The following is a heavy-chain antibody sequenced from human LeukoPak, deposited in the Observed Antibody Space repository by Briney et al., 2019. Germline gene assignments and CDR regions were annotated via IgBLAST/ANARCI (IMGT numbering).Heavy chain of an antibody. CDR2: ISSSSSYI. D-gene: IGHD5-12*01. CDR3: ARDSHGAMDIVATMDGVSYYYGMDV. Sequence: GGSLRLSCAASGFTFSSYSMNWVRQAPGKGLEWVSSISSSSSYIYYADSVKGRFTISRDNAKNSLYLQMNSLRAEDTAVYYCARDSHGAMDIVATMDGVSYYYGMDVWGQGTTVTVSS. CDR1: GFTFSSYS. J-gene: IGHJ6*02. V-gene: IGHV3-21*01.